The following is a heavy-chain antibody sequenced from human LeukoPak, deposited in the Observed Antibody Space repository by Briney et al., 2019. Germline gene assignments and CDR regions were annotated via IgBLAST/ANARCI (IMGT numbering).Heavy chain of an antibody. CDR2: INPSGGST. CDR1: GYTFTSYY. CDR3: ARDYPDCSGGSCYSFQH. J-gene: IGHJ1*01. D-gene: IGHD2-15*01. Sequence: ASVKVSCKASGYTFTSYYMHWVRQAPGQGLEWMGIINPSGGSTSYAQKFQGRVTMTRDTSTSTVYMELSSLRSEDTAVCYCARDYPDCSGGSCYSFQHWGQGTLVTVSS. V-gene: IGHV1-46*01.